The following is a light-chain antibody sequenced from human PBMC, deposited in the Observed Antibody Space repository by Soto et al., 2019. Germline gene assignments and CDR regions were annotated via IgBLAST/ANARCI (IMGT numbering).Light chain of an antibody. CDR2: GAS. Sequence: EIVLTQSPGTLSLSPGERATLSCRASQSVSSNFLAWYQQKPGQAPRLLIYGASSRATGIPDRFSGSGSGTDFTFTISRLEPEDFAAYYCQQYGTSPWAFGQGTKVEIK. J-gene: IGKJ1*01. CDR3: QQYGTSPWA. CDR1: QSVSSNF. V-gene: IGKV3-20*01.